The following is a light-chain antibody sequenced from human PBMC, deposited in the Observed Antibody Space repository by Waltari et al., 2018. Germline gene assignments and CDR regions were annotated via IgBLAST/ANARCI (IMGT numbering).Light chain of an antibody. CDR2: KVS. V-gene: IGKV2-30*01. Sequence: DVGLTQSPLSLPVTLGQPASISCTSSQSLVYTDGISYLNWFHQRPGQAPRRLIYKVSNRDSGVPDRFSGSGSGTDFTLMISSVEADDVGVYFCMQATHWPVTFGQGTRLEIK. CDR1: QSLVYTDGISY. CDR3: MQATHWPVT. J-gene: IGKJ5*01.